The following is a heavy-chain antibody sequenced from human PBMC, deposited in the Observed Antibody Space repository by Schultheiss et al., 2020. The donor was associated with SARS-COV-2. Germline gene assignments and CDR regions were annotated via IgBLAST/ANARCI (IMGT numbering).Heavy chain of an antibody. D-gene: IGHD5-12*01. CDR1: GFTFDDYG. CDR2: INWNGGST. V-gene: IGHV3-20*04. Sequence: GESLKISCAASGFTFDDYGMSWVRQAPGKGLEWVSGINWNGGSTGYADSVKGRFTISRDNSKNSLYLQMNSLRAEDTAVYYCAGGPGWLPVSWGQGTLVTVSS. J-gene: IGHJ5*02. CDR3: AGGPGWLPVS.